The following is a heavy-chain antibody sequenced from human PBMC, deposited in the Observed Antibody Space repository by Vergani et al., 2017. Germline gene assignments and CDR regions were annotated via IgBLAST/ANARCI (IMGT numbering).Heavy chain of an antibody. D-gene: IGHD3-10*01. CDR2: ISSSGSTI. CDR3: ARESEVLWFGELLSTPYYYYGMDV. J-gene: IGHJ6*02. V-gene: IGHV3-48*03. CDR1: GFTFSSYE. Sequence: EVQLVESGGGLVQPGGSLRLPCAASGFTFSSYEMNWVRQAPGKGLEWVSYISSSGSTIYYADSVKGRFTISRDNAKNSLYRQMNSLRAEDTAVYYCARESEVLWFGELLSTPYYYYGMDVWDQGTTVTVSS.